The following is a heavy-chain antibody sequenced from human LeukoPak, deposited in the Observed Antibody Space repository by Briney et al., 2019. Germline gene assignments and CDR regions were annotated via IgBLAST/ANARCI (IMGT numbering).Heavy chain of an antibody. V-gene: IGHV3-48*03. Sequence: GGSLRLSCAASGFTFSDYEMDWVRQAPGKGLEWISYISSRGGTMYYADSVKGRFTISRDNTKNSLSLQISSLRAEDTAGYYCAREFISHSSGFDAFHIWGQGTPVTVTS. CDR3: AREFISHSSGFDAFHI. J-gene: IGHJ3*02. CDR1: GFTFSDYE. CDR2: ISSRGGTM. D-gene: IGHD3-22*01.